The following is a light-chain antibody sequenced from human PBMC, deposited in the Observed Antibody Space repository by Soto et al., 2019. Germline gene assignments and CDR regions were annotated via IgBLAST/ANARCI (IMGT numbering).Light chain of an antibody. V-gene: IGLV2-14*01. CDR2: DVS. J-gene: IGLJ1*01. CDR1: SSDVGGYNY. Sequence: QSVLTQPASVSGSPGQSFTISCTGTSSDVGGYNYVSWYQQHPGKAPKLMIYDVSIRPSGVSHRFSGSKSGNTASLTISGLLAEDEADYYCSSYTSSTTLYVFGTGTKVTVL. CDR3: SSYTSSTTLYV.